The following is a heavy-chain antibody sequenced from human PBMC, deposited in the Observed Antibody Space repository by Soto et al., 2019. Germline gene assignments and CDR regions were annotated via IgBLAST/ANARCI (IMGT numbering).Heavy chain of an antibody. CDR3: ARDRVDTSGWYGSAFDI. J-gene: IGHJ3*02. Sequence: QVQLVQSGAEVKKPGASVKVSCKASGYTFTGHYMHWVRQAPGQGLEWMGWISPNSGDTNYAQKFQGRVTMTRDTSISTAYMELSRLRSDDTAMYYCARDRVDTSGWYGSAFDIWGQGTMVSVSS. V-gene: IGHV1-2*02. D-gene: IGHD6-19*01. CDR1: GYTFTGHY. CDR2: ISPNSGDT.